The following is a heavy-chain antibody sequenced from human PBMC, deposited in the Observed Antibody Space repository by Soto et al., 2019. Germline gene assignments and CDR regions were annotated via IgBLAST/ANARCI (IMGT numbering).Heavy chain of an antibody. CDR3: ARGYDFWSGYYIDRTLFYGMDV. J-gene: IGHJ6*02. CDR1: GYSFTSYW. V-gene: IGHV5-51*01. Sequence: PGESLKISCKGSGYSFTSYWIGWVRQMPGKGLEWMGIIYPGDSDTRYSPSFQGQVTISADKSISTAYLQWSSLKASDTAMYYCARGYDFWSGYYIDRTLFYGMDVWGQGTTVTVSS. CDR2: IYPGDSDT. D-gene: IGHD3-3*01.